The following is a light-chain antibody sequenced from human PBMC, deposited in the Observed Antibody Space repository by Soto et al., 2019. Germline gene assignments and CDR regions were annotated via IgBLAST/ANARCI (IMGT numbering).Light chain of an antibody. V-gene: IGLV2-23*01. CDR2: EGS. Sequence: QSALTQPASVSGSPGQSITISCTGTSRDVGSYNLVSWYQQHPGKAPKLMIYEGSKRPSGVSNRFSSSKSGNTASLTISGLQAEDEADYYCCSYAGSTTWVFGGGTKVTVL. CDR3: CSYAGSTTWV. CDR1: SRDVGSYNL. J-gene: IGLJ3*02.